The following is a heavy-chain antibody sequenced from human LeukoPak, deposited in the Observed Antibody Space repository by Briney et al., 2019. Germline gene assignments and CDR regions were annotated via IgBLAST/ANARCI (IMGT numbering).Heavy chain of an antibody. CDR3: ARYAVRRGWFDP. CDR1: GVSISSSSYS. V-gene: IGHV4-39*01. Sequence: SETLSLTCTVSGVSISSSSYSWGWIRQPPGKGLEWIGSIYYSGSTYYNPSLKSRVTISVDTSKNQFSLKLTSVTAADTAVYYCARYAVRRGWFDPWGQGTLVTVSS. J-gene: IGHJ5*02. D-gene: IGHD1-1*01. CDR2: IYYSGST.